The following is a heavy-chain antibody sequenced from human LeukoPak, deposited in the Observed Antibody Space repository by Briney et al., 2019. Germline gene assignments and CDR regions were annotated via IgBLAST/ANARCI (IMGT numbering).Heavy chain of an antibody. J-gene: IGHJ3*02. CDR2: IIPILGIA. CDR1: GGSFSRHA. CDR3: ARVYDPVTPGSLLI. D-gene: IGHD4-23*01. Sequence: SVKVSCKASGGSFSRHAMSWVRQAPGQGLEWMGRIIPILGIANYAQKFQGRVTITADKSTSTAYMELSSLRSEDTAVYYCARVYDPVTPGSLLIWGQGTMVTVSS. V-gene: IGHV1-69*04.